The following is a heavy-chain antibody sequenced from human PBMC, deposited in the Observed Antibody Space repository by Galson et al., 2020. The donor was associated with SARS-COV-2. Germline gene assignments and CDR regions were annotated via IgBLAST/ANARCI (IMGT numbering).Heavy chain of an antibody. V-gene: IGHV3-30*02. CDR3: ARDNYIAYYYGMDV. CDR1: GFSFSHYG. J-gene: IGHJ6*02. CDR2: IRFDGSNK. D-gene: IGHD4-4*01. Sequence: GGSLRLSCAASGFSFSHYGMHWVRQAPGKGLSWVAFIRFDGSNKFYADSVKGRFTISRDNSKDRLSLQMSSLRAEDTAVYYCARDNYIAYYYGMDVWGQGTTVTVSS.